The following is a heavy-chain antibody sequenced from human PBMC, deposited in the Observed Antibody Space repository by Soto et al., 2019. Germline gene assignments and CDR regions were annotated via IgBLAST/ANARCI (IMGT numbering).Heavy chain of an antibody. D-gene: IGHD6-19*01. Sequence: QVQLVESGGGVVQPGRSLRFSCAASGFTFSSYGMHWVRQAPGKGLEWVAVIWYDGSNKFYADSEKGRFTISRDNSKNTLHLQMNCLRAEDTAVYSCARTAVAGTFFDYWGQGTLVTVSS. CDR2: IWYDGSNK. J-gene: IGHJ4*02. V-gene: IGHV3-33*01. CDR3: ARTAVAGTFFDY. CDR1: GFTFSSYG.